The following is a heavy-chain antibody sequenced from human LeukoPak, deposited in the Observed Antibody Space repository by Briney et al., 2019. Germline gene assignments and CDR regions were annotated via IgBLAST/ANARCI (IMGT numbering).Heavy chain of an antibody. CDR2: IKQDGTEK. CDR3: ARGYYPPEY. Sequence: GGSLRLSCAASGFTFSTYWMNWVRQAPGKGPEWVANIKQDGTEKYYVDSVKGRFTISRDNANNSLYLQMNSLRAEATAVYYCARGYYPPEYWGPGTLVTVSS. D-gene: IGHD1-26*01. V-gene: IGHV3-7*05. J-gene: IGHJ4*02. CDR1: GFTFSTYW.